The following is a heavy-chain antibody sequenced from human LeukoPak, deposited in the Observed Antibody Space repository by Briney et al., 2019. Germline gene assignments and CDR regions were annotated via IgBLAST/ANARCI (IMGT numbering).Heavy chain of an antibody. CDR1: GYTLPSYY. J-gene: IGHJ6*03. D-gene: IGHD3-22*01. CDR2: IYPSGDPT. V-gene: IGHV1-46*01. Sequence: SVKVSCKASGYTLPSYYMHWLRQAPRQGREGVGIIYPSGDPTTYAQKFQGRVTMTSGIATSTVYMELSSLRPEDTAVYYCARSSGYYSSLFYVHVWGKGTTVIVSS. CDR3: ARSSGYYSSLFYVHV.